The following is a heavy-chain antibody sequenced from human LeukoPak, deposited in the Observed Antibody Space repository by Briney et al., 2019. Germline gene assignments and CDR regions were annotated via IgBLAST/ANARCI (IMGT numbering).Heavy chain of an antibody. Sequence: PSETLSLTCTVSGGSISSYYWSWIRQPPGKGLEWIGSIYYSGSTYYNPSLKSRVTISVDRSKNQFSLKLSSVTAADTAVYYCARASITYGSGSYLEYWGQGTLVTVSS. CDR3: ARASITYGSGSYLEY. J-gene: IGHJ4*02. CDR1: GGSISSYY. V-gene: IGHV4-39*07. D-gene: IGHD3-10*01. CDR2: IYYSGST.